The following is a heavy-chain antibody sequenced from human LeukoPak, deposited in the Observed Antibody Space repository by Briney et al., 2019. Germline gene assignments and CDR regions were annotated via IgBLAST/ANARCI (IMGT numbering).Heavy chain of an antibody. CDR2: ISSSSSYI. Sequence: GGSLRLSCAASGFTFSSYSMNWVRQAPGKGLEWVSSISSSSSYIYYADSAKGRFTISRDNAKNSLYLQMNSLRAEDTAVYYCARERAARPQYYFDYWGQGTLVTVSS. V-gene: IGHV3-21*01. CDR1: GFTFSSYS. D-gene: IGHD6-6*01. CDR3: ARERAARPQYYFDY. J-gene: IGHJ4*02.